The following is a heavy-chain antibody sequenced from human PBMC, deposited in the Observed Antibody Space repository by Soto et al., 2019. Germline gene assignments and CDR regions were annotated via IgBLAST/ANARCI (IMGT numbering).Heavy chain of an antibody. J-gene: IGHJ4*02. CDR2: ISYDGSNK. CDR1: GFTFSSYG. CDR3: AKTYYYDSSGYYYFDY. D-gene: IGHD3-22*01. Sequence: QVQLVESGGGVVQPGRSLRLSCAASGFTFSSYGMHWVRQAPGKGLEWVAVISYDGSNKYYADSVKGRFTISRDNSENTLYLQMNSLRAEDTAVYYCAKTYYYDSSGYYYFDYWGQGTLVTVSS. V-gene: IGHV3-30*18.